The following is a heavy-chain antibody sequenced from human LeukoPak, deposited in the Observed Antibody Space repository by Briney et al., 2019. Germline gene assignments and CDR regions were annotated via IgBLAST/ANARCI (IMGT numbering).Heavy chain of an antibody. Sequence: GGSLRLSCVASGFSFSNSDMSWVRQAPGKGLEWVSTISISGGTTSYADSAKGRFPISRDNSKNTLYLQMTSLRAEDTAVYYCAKVTSKLATIRGYFDYWGQGILVTVSS. CDR1: GFSFSNSD. D-gene: IGHD5-24*01. V-gene: IGHV3-23*01. CDR3: AKVTSKLATIRGYFDY. J-gene: IGHJ4*02. CDR2: ISISGGTT.